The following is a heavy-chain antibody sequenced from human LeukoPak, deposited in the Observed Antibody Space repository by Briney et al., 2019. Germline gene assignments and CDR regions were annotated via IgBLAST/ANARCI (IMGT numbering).Heavy chain of an antibody. CDR3: ARSILPAANAIDY. D-gene: IGHD2-2*01. CDR1: GFTFSGYY. V-gene: IGHV3-11*04. J-gene: IGHJ4*02. CDR2: MSSSGSTI. Sequence: PGRSLRLSCAASGFTFSGYYMNWIRQAPGKGLEWISYMSSSGSTISYADSVTGRFTVSRDNAKNSLYLQMNSLRAEDTAVYYCARSILPAANAIDYWGQGTLLTVSS.